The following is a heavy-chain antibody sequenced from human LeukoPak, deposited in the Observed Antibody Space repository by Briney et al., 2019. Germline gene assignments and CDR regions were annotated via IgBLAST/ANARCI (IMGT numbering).Heavy chain of an antibody. Sequence: ASVKVSCKASGGTFSSYGISWVRQAPGQGLEWMGWISAYNGNTNYAQKLQGRVTMTTDTSTSTAYMELRSLRSDDTAVYYCAREAYASGSFRTDYYYMDVWGKGTTVTISS. CDR1: GGTFSSYG. CDR2: ISAYNGNT. J-gene: IGHJ6*03. V-gene: IGHV1-18*01. CDR3: AREAYASGSFRTDYYYMDV. D-gene: IGHD3-10*01.